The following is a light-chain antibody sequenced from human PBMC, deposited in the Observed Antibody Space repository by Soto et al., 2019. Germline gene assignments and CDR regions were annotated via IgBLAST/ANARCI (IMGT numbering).Light chain of an antibody. Sequence: DVVMTQSPLSLSVTLGQTASISCRSSQGLVYSDGNTFLNWFHQRPGQSPRRLIYQVSNQDSGVPDRFSGSGSVTDYTLTISRVEAEDFGIYYCVQGTHWPWTFGQGTKVEIK. CDR3: VQGTHWPWT. CDR1: QGLVYSDGNTF. V-gene: IGKV2-30*01. CDR2: QVS. J-gene: IGKJ1*01.